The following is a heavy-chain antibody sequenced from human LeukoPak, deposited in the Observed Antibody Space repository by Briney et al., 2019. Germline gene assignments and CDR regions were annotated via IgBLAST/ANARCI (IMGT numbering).Heavy chain of an antibody. CDR3: VRPSDTYFDY. D-gene: IGHD5-18*01. CDR1: GFTFSTFG. V-gene: IGHV3-30*02. CDR2: IRYDEVSK. J-gene: IGHJ4*02. Sequence: PGGSLRLTCAVSGFTFSTFGMHWVRQAPGKGLEWVAFIRYDEVSKYYADSLRARFTVSRDNSKNTMYLQMDSLRPEDTAMYYCVRPSDTYFDYWGQGTLGTVSS.